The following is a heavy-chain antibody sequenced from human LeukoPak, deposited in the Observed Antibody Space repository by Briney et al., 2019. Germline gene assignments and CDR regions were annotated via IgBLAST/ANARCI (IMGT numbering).Heavy chain of an antibody. CDR3: AKDWANGDYIDH. J-gene: IGHJ4*02. CDR1: RFTFSDYG. V-gene: IGHV3-30*18. CDR2: VSYDGTNE. D-gene: IGHD2-8*01. Sequence: GSLRLSCAASRFTFSDYGMHWVRQAPGKGLEWVAVVSYDGTNEKYADPVKGRFTISRDNSKDTLSLQMNSLRADDTAVYYCAKDWANGDYIDHWGQGTLVTVSS.